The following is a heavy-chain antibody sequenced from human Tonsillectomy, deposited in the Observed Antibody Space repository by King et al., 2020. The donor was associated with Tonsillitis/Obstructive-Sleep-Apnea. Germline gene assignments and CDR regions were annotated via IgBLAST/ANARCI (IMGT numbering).Heavy chain of an antibody. CDR1: GGSISNHY. CDR2: IYYSGHT. J-gene: IGHJ6*03. V-gene: IGHV4-59*08. CDR3: ARGVVPGVFFYYYMDV. D-gene: IGHD1-14*01. Sequence: VQLQESGPGLVKPSETLSLTCAVSGGSISNHYWTWIRQPPGKGLEWIGYIYYSGHTNYNPSLRSRVTISADPSKNQFSLRLSAVTAADTAVYYCARGVVPGVFFYYYMDVWGRGTTVTVSS.